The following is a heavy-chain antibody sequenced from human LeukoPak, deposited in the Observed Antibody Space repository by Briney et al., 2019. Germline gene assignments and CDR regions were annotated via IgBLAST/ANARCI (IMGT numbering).Heavy chain of an antibody. CDR2: FYVGGAT. CDR3: ARGDGYNFFDY. Sequence: GGSLRLSCAASGFTFSDYYMSWVRQAPGKGLEWVSVFYVGGATYYADSVKGRFTISRDNYENTLYLQMKSLRAEDTAVYYCARGDGYNFFDYWGQGTLVTVSS. CDR1: GFTFSDYY. D-gene: IGHD5-24*01. J-gene: IGHJ4*02. V-gene: IGHV3-53*01.